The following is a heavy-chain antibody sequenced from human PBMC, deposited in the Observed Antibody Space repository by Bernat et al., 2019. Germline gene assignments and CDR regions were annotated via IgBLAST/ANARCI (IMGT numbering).Heavy chain of an antibody. CDR2: ISYDGSNE. V-gene: IGHV3-30*18. CDR3: AKGSSSWYAGWFDP. CDR1: GFTFSSYG. Sequence: QVQLVESGGGVVQPGRSLRLSCAASGFTFSSYGMHWVRQAPGKGLEWVAVISYDGSNEYSADTVKSRFTNSRDNSKNTLYLQMISLRAEDTAVYYCAKGSSSWYAGWFDPWDQGTLVTVSS. J-gene: IGHJ5*01. D-gene: IGHD6-13*01.